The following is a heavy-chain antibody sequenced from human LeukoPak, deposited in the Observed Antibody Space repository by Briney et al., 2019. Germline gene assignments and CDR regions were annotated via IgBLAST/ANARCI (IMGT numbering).Heavy chain of an antibody. D-gene: IGHD4-17*01. CDR3: ARGDNTVTGNIYFDY. Sequence: SETLSLTCTVSGGSISSYYWSWIWQPPGKGLEWIGYIYYSGSTNYNPSLESRVTISVDTSKNQFSLKLSSVTAADTAVYYCARGDNTVTGNIYFDYWGQGTLVTVSS. V-gene: IGHV4-59*01. CDR2: IYYSGST. CDR1: GGSISSYY. J-gene: IGHJ4*02.